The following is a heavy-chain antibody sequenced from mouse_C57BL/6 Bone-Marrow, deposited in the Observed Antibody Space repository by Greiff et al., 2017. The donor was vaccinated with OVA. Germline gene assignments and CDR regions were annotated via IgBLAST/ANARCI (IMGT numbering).Heavy chain of an antibody. D-gene: IGHD1-1*01. CDR1: GYAFTNYL. Sequence: VKLMESGAELVRPGTSVKVSCKASGYAFTNYLIEWVKQRPGQGLEWIGVINPGSGGTNYNEKFKGKATLTADKSSSTAYMQLSSLTSEDSAVYFCARSEFITTVVATEGFDVWGTGTTVTVSS. V-gene: IGHV1-54*01. CDR2: INPGSGGT. J-gene: IGHJ1*03. CDR3: ARSEFITTVVATEGFDV.